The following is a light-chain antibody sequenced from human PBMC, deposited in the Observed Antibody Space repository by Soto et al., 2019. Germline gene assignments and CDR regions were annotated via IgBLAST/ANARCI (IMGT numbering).Light chain of an antibody. Sequence: QVTQCPSTLSASVGDRVTITCRASQNIYTWLAWYQQKPGIAPKLLIHKASTLESGVPSRFSGSGYGTEFTLTISGLQPEDSATYYCQQYERYSTFGQGTKVDI. V-gene: IGKV1-5*03. CDR1: QNIYTW. CDR2: KAS. J-gene: IGKJ1*01. CDR3: QQYERYST.